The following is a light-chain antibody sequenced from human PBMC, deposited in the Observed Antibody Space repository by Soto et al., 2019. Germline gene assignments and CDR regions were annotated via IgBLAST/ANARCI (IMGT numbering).Light chain of an antibody. CDR1: SSNIGNFY. V-gene: IGLV1-47*01. CDR3: AAWDDSLSGPGV. CDR2: KNN. J-gene: IGLJ7*01. Sequence: QLVLTQPPSASGTPGQRVTISCSGSSSNIGNFYVYWYQQLPGTAPKLLIYKNNQRPLGVPDRFSGSKSGTSASLAISGLPSEDEAYYYCAAWDDSLSGPGVFGGGTQLTVL.